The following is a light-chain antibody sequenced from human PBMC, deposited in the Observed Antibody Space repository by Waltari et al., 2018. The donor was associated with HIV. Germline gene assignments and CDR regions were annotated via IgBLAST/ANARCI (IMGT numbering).Light chain of an antibody. V-gene: IGLV2-14*01. CDR2: DAN. CDR1: ASHIGSCHY. J-gene: IGLJ3*02. CDR3: SSYISGSTLV. Sequence: QTVLTQPASVSGSLGQSLTISCIRAASHIGSCHYVSWYQHHPDKAPKLIIYDANSRPSGISFRFSGFQSGNTASLTISGLQTEDEADYYCSSYISGSTLVFGGGTKVTVL.